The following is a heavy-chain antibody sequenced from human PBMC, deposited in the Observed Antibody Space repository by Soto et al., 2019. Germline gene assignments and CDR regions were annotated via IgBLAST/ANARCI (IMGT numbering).Heavy chain of an antibody. Sequence: QVHLVQSGAEAKKPGASVKVSCKGSGYGFTTNGITWVRQGPGQGLEWMAWISAHNGNTNYAQKLQGRVTGTRDTSTSTAYMELRSLRSDDTAVYYCARGRYGDYWGQGALVTVSS. V-gene: IGHV1-18*01. CDR1: GYGFTTNG. CDR2: ISAHNGNT. J-gene: IGHJ4*02. CDR3: ARGRYGDY. D-gene: IGHD1-1*01.